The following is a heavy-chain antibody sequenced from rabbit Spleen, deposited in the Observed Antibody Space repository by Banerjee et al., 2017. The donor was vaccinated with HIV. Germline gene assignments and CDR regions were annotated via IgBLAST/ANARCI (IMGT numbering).Heavy chain of an antibody. Sequence: QEQLEESGGDLVKPEGSLTLTCTASGFSFSSSYYMYWVRQAPGKGLEWIGCIYTTSSGSTYYATWAKGRFTISKTSSTTVTLQVTRLTAADTATYFCARDTSSSFSSYGMDLWGQGTLVTVS. CDR1: GFSFSSSYY. J-gene: IGHJ6*01. CDR2: IYTTSSGST. V-gene: IGHV1S45*01. D-gene: IGHD1-1*01. CDR3: ARDTSSSFSSYGMDL.